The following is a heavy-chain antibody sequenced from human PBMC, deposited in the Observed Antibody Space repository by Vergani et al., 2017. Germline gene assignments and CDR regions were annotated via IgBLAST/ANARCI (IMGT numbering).Heavy chain of an antibody. J-gene: IGHJ1*01. CDR3: AGNTYYDFLSGAEYFQH. CDR1: GYTFTSYD. Sequence: QVQLVQSGAEVKKPGASVKVSCKASGYTFTSYDINWVRQATGQGLEWMGWMNPNSGNTGYAQKFKGRVTMTRNTSISTAYMELSSLRSEDTAVYYCAGNTYYDFLSGAEYFQHWGQGTLVTVSS. V-gene: IGHV1-8*01. CDR2: MNPNSGNT. D-gene: IGHD3-3*01.